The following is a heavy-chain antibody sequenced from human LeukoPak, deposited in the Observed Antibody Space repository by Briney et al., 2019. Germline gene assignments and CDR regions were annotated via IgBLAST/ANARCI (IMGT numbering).Heavy chain of an antibody. J-gene: IGHJ4*02. V-gene: IGHV3-30*03. CDR2: ISYDGSNK. Sequence: SLRLSCAASGFTFSSYGMHWVRQAPGKGLEWVAVISYDGSNKYYADSVKGRFTISRDNSKNTLYLQMNSLRAEDTAVYYCARRAGAYSHPYDYWGQGTLVTVSS. D-gene: IGHD4/OR15-4a*01. CDR3: ARRAGAYSHPYDY. CDR1: GFTFSSYG.